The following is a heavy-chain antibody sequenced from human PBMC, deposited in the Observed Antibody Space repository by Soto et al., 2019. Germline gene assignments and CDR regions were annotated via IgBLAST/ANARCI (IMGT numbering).Heavy chain of an antibody. CDR1: GFTVSNNY. D-gene: IGHD3-10*01. CDR2: IYSGGYT. J-gene: IGHJ4*02. V-gene: IGHV3-53*01. CDR3: ATRAGGGGY. Sequence: EVQLVESGGGLIQPGGSLRLSCAVSGFTVSNNYMSWVRQAPGKGLEGVSVIYSGGYTAYGDSVKGRFTISRDNSKNTPLLKKKSAGADDTAGYDGATRAGGGGYWGQGTLVTVSS.